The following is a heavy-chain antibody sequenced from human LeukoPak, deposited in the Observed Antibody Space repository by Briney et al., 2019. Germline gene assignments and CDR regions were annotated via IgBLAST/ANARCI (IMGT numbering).Heavy chain of an antibody. CDR2: INHSGST. V-gene: IGHV4-34*01. CDR1: GGSFSGYY. Sequence: SETLSLTCAVYGGSFSGYYWSWIRQPPGKGLEWIGEINHSGSTNYNLSLKSRVTISVDTSKNQFSLKLSSVTAADTAVYYCATRATDDSEGYWGQGTLVTVSS. J-gene: IGHJ4*02. CDR3: ATRATDDSEGY. D-gene: IGHD5-12*01.